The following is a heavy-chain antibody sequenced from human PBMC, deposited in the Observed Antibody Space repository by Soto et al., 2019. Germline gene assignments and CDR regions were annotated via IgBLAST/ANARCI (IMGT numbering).Heavy chain of an antibody. Sequence: QITLKESGPTLVKPTQTLTLTCTFSGFSLSTSGVGVGWIRQPPGKALEWLALIYWNDDKRYSPSLKSRLTITKDTSKNQVVLTMTNMDPVDTATSYCAHQLITYCSSTSCPRDRYYYYYGMDVWGQGTTVTVSS. J-gene: IGHJ6*02. D-gene: IGHD2-2*01. CDR1: GFSLSTSGVG. V-gene: IGHV2-5*01. CDR2: IYWNDDK. CDR3: AHQLITYCSSTSCPRDRYYYYYGMDV.